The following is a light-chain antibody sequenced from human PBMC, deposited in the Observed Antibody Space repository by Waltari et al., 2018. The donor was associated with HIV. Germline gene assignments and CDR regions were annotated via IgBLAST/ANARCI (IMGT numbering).Light chain of an antibody. Sequence: QSVLTQPPSVSSAPGQKVTISCPGSSSTIGTNYVSCYQQLPGTAPKLPIYDNNKRPSGIPDRFSGSKSGTSATLGITGLQTGDEADYYCGTWDSSLSAGVFGGGTKLTVL. V-gene: IGLV1-51*01. CDR3: GTWDSSLSAGV. CDR2: DNN. CDR1: SSTIGTNY. J-gene: IGLJ3*02.